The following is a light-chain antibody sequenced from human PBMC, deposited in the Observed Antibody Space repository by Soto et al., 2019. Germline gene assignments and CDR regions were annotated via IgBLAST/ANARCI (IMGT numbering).Light chain of an antibody. Sequence: ETVMTHSAASQCVSLGERVTPSCRASQSVSSNLAWYQQQPGQTPRLLIYDASTRVFGIPARFSGSGSGADLTLTISSLQSEDFAVYYCQQYYDWPWTFGQGTKVDIK. CDR1: QSVSSN. CDR3: QQYYDWPWT. CDR2: DAS. J-gene: IGKJ1*01. V-gene: IGKV3-15*01.